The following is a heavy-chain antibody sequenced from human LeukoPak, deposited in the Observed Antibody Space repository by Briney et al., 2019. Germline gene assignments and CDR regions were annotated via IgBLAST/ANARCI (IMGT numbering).Heavy chain of an antibody. Sequence: PSETLSLTCTVSGGPISSYYWSWIRQPPGKGLEWIGYIYYSGSTNYNPSLKSRVTISVDTSKNQFSLKPSSVTAADTAVYYCARLPIPGIAAAGIVYWGQGTLVTVSS. CDR3: ARLPIPGIAAAGIVY. V-gene: IGHV4-59*08. J-gene: IGHJ4*02. D-gene: IGHD6-13*01. CDR1: GGPISSYY. CDR2: IYYSGST.